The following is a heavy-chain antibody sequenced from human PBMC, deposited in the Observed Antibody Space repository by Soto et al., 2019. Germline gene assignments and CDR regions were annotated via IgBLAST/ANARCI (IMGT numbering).Heavy chain of an antibody. Sequence: GASVKVSCKGSGYGFTTYGITWVRQAPGQGLEWMGWINAGNGNTKYSQKFRGRVTITRDTSASTAYMELNSLRSEDTAVYYCAREGPRPYYYYGMDVWGQGTTVTVYS. CDR1: GYGFTTYG. V-gene: IGHV1-3*01. CDR2: INAGNGNT. CDR3: AREGPRPYYYYGMDV. J-gene: IGHJ6*02.